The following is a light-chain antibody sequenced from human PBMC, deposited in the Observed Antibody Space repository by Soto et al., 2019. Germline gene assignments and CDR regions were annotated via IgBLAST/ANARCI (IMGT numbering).Light chain of an antibody. Sequence: QSALTQTASVSGSPGQSITISCTGTSSDVGGYNYVSWYQQHPGKAPKLMIYDVSNRPSGVSNRFSGSKSGNTASLTISGLQAEDEADYYCSSYTSSSTLLVFGTGTKLTVL. CDR3: SSYTSSSTLLV. CDR1: SSDVGGYNY. CDR2: DVS. V-gene: IGLV2-14*01. J-gene: IGLJ1*01.